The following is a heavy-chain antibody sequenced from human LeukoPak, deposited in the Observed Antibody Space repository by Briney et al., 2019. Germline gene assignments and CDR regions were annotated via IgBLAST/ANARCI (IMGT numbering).Heavy chain of an antibody. J-gene: IGHJ5*02. D-gene: IGHD6-13*01. V-gene: IGHV1-8*03. CDR1: GYTFTSYD. Sequence: ASVTVSCKASGYTFTSYDINWVRQAPGQGLEWMGWMNPNSGNTGYAQKFQGRVTITRNTSISTAYMELSSLRSEDTAVYYCARVGAAAGTGWDWFDPWGQGTLVTVSS. CDR2: MNPNSGNT. CDR3: ARVGAAAGTGWDWFDP.